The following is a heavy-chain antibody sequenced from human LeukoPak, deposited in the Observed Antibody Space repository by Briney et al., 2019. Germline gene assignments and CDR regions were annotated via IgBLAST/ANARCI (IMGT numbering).Heavy chain of an antibody. CDR3: TRMTAGHDY. D-gene: IGHD2-21*02. Sequence: SETLSLTCAVSGVSFNDYYWSWVRQTPGKGLEWIGEINHSGYTNDSPSLKGRVTLSIDTSRKQFSLNLRSVTVADTGIYYCTRMTAGHDYWGQGTLVTVSS. V-gene: IGHV4-34*01. CDR1: GVSFNDYY. CDR2: INHSGYT. J-gene: IGHJ4*02.